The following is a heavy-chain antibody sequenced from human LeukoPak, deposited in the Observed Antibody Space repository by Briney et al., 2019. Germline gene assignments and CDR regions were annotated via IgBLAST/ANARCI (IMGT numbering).Heavy chain of an antibody. D-gene: IGHD2-2*01. CDR1: GFTFTDYW. V-gene: IGHV3-74*03. CDR2: INGDLTNT. Sequence: GGSLRLSCAASGFTFTDYWMHWVRQVAGKGLVWVSRINGDLTNTTYADSVKGRFTISRDNAKNTLYLLMNSLRAEDTAVYYCARAMPHDNWFNPWGQGSLVTVSS. CDR3: ARAMPHDNWFNP. J-gene: IGHJ5*02.